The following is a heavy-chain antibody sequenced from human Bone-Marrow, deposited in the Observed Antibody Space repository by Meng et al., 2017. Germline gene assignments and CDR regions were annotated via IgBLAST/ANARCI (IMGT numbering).Heavy chain of an antibody. Sequence: GESLKISCAASGFTFSSYAMHWVGQAPGKELKWLAVISYDGSNKDYADSVKGPFPISRDNSKNTLYLQMNSLKAEDTAVYYVATADDWAYSGSYYGLGAFDIWGQGTMVTVSS. CDR3: ATADDWAYSGSYYGLGAFDI. CDR1: GFTFSSYA. J-gene: IGHJ3*02. D-gene: IGHD1-26*01. V-gene: IGHV3-30*04. CDR2: ISYDGSNK.